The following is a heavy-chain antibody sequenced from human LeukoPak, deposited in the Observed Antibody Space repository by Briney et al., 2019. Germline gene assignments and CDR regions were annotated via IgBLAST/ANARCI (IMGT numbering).Heavy chain of an antibody. Sequence: SETLSLTCTVSGGSISSYYWMWIRQPAGQGLEWIGRLYTSGSTNYNPSLKSRVTMSVDTSKNQFSLKLSSVTAADTAVYYCARIMVHSLYYMDVWGKGTTVTVSS. CDR1: GGSISSYY. CDR3: ARIMVHSLYYMDV. V-gene: IGHV4-4*07. J-gene: IGHJ6*03. CDR2: LYTSGST. D-gene: IGHD2-8*01.